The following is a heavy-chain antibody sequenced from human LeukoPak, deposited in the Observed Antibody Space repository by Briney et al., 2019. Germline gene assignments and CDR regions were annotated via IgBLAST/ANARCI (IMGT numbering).Heavy chain of an antibody. CDR2: ISSTNSPI. D-gene: IGHD3-16*01. Sequence: GGSLRLSCAASGITFSDYSMNWVRQAPGKGLEWVSYISSTNSPIYYADSVKGRFTISRDNAKSSLYLQMNSLRAEDTAVYYCAKDAPSGLASWGQGTLVTVSS. CDR3: AKDAPSGLAS. CDR1: GITFSDYS. V-gene: IGHV3-48*01. J-gene: IGHJ5*02.